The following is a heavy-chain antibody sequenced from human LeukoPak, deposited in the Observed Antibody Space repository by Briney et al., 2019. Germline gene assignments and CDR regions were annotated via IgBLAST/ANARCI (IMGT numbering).Heavy chain of an antibody. V-gene: IGHV3-21*01. CDR1: GFTFSSYS. CDR2: ISSSSSYI. Sequence: GGSLRLSCAASGFTFSSYSMNWVRQAPGKGLEWVSSISSSSSYIYYADSVKGRFTISRDNAKNSLYLQMNSLRAEDTAVYYCARARADPRYCSGGSCYSGLHYHYMDVWGKGTTVTVSS. J-gene: IGHJ6*03. D-gene: IGHD2-15*01. CDR3: ARARADPRYCSGGSCYSGLHYHYMDV.